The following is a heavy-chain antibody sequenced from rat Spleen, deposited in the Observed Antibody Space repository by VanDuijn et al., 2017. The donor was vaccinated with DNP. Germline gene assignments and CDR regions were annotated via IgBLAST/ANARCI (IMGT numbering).Heavy chain of an antibody. CDR3: VRVGDYHDGGDGDVLDV. J-gene: IGHJ4*01. CDR1: GFTFSNYD. V-gene: IGHV5-25*01. D-gene: IGHD1-12*02. CDR2: ISTSGEYT. Sequence: EVQLVESGGGLVQPGRSMKLSCAASGFTFSNYDMAWVRQAPTKGLEWVASISTSGEYTHYRDSVKGRFTISRDNTKSTLYLQMNSLRSEDTATYYCVRVGDYHDGGDGDVLDVWGQGTSVTVSS.